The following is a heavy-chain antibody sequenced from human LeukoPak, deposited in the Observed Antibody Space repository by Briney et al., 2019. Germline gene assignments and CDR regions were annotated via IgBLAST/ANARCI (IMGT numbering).Heavy chain of an antibody. D-gene: IGHD3-22*01. CDR2: IIPILGIA. CDR3: AREGYYDSRARAGWFDP. J-gene: IGHJ5*02. V-gene: IGHV1-69*04. CDR1: GGTFSSYT. Sequence: GASVKVSCKASGGTFSSYTISWVRQAPGQGLEWMGRIIPILGIANYAQKFQGRVTITADKSTSTAYMELSSLRSEDTAVYYCAREGYYDSRARAGWFDPWGQGTLVTVSS.